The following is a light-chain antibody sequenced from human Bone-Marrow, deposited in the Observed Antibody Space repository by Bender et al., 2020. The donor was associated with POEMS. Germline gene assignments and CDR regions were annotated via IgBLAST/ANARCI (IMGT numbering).Light chain of an antibody. J-gene: IGLJ1*01. Sequence: QSALTQPASVSGSPGLSITISCTGTSSDVGGYNHVSWYQRHPGTAPKLIIYEVSNRPSGVSNRFSGSNSVNTASVTISALQAEDDADYYCCSFRTTDTPSPPYVFGTGTMVTVL. V-gene: IGLV2-14*01. CDR2: EVS. CDR1: SSDVGGYNH. CDR3: CSFRTTDTPSPPYV.